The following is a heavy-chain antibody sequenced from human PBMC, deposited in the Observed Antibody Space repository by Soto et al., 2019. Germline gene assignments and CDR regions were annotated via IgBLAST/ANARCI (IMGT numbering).Heavy chain of an antibody. V-gene: IGHV3-21*01. J-gene: IGHJ5*02. Sequence: GGSLRLSCAAAGFTFSSYSMNWVRQAPGKGLEWVSSISSSSSYIYYADSVKGRFTISRDNAKNSLYLQMNSLRAEDTAVYYCARDPGVDDYIWGSYRYTNWFDPWGQGTLVTVSS. CDR3: ARDPGVDDYIWGSYRYTNWFDP. CDR2: ISSSSSYI. CDR1: GFTFSSYS. D-gene: IGHD3-16*02.